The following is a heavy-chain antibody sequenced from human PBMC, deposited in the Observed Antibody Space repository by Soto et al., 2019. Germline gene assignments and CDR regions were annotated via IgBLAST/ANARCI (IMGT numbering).Heavy chain of an antibody. D-gene: IGHD1-26*01. CDR1: GFTFSSYG. J-gene: IGHJ5*02. V-gene: IGHV3-33*01. Sequence: GGSLRLSCAASGFTFSSYGMHWVRQAPGKGLEWVAVIWYDGSNKYYADTVKGRFNISRDNSKNTMYLQMNRLRAEDTAVYYCARVYSGSYLSLSPWFDPWGQGTLVTVSS. CDR3: ARVYSGSYLSLSPWFDP. CDR2: IWYDGSNK.